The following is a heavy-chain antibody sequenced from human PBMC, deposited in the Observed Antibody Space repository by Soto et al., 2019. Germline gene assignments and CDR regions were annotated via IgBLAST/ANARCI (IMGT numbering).Heavy chain of an antibody. D-gene: IGHD5-12*01. CDR1: GGSISSSSYY. CDR3: ARGYSGYGP. CDR2: INHSGST. V-gene: IGHV4-39*07. J-gene: IGHJ5*02. Sequence: SETLSLTCTVSGGSISSSSYYWGWIRQPPGKGLEWIGEINHSGSTNYNPSLKSRVTISVDTSKNQFSLKLSSVTAADTAVYYCARGYSGYGPWGQGTLVTVS.